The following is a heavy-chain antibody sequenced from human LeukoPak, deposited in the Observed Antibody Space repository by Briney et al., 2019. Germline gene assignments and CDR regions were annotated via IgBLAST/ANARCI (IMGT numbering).Heavy chain of an antibody. CDR2: ISSSSSTI. CDR3: ASLPYNGGMTN. V-gene: IGHV3-48*01. D-gene: IGHD2-8*01. J-gene: IGHJ4*02. CDR1: GFTFSSYS. Sequence: GGSLRLSCAASGFTFSSYSMNWVRQAPGKGLEWVSYISSSSSTIYYADSVKGRFTISRDNAKNSLYLQMSSLRAEDTAVYYCASLPYNGGMTNWGQGTLVTVSS.